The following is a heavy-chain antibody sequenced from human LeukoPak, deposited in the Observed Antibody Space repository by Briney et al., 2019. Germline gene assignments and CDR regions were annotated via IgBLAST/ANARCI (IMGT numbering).Heavy chain of an antibody. CDR2: INQRRNA. D-gene: IGHD6-19*01. CDR3: ARHGWHAWYFDL. J-gene: IGHJ2*01. Sequence: SETLSLTCVVYGESFSGYSWSWIRQPPGKGLEWIGEINQRRNANYNPSLKSRVTISIDTSKNQFSLKLSSVTAADTAVYYCARHGWHAWYFDLWGRGTLVTVSS. V-gene: IGHV4-34*01. CDR1: GESFSGYS.